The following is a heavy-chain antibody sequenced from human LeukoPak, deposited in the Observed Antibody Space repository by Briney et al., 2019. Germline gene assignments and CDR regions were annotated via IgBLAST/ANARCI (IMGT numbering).Heavy chain of an antibody. CDR3: AKDQVPSATMARGVIMLLDY. CDR1: GFTFSAYA. J-gene: IGHJ4*02. V-gene: IGHV3-23*01. D-gene: IGHD3-10*01. CDR2: ISAIAGST. Sequence: GGSLRLSCAASGFTFSAYAMHWVRQTPGRGLEWVAAISAIAGSTYYADSVKGRFTISRDNSKNTLYLQMNSLRAEDTAVYYCAKDQVPSATMARGVIMLLDYWGQGTLVTVSS.